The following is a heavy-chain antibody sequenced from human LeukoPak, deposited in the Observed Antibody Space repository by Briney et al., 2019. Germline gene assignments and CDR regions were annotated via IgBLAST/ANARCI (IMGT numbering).Heavy chain of an antibody. V-gene: IGHV1-18*01. D-gene: IGHD3-22*01. CDR2: VSGYNGNT. J-gene: IGHJ4*02. CDR1: GYTFSRHG. CDR3: AKDIHPGLDSGASCCFDY. Sequence: AASVKVSCKTSGYTFSRHGITWVRQAPGQGLEWRGWVSGYNGNTNYAQNVQGRVTMTTDTSTNTAYMELRSLRSDDTAVYYCAKDIHPGLDSGASCCFDYWGQGTPVTVSS.